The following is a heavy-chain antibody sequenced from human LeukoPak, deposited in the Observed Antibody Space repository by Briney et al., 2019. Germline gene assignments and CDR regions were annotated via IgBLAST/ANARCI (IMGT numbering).Heavy chain of an antibody. CDR1: GFSFDDYA. V-gene: IGHV3-9*01. D-gene: IGHD3-10*01. J-gene: IGHJ4*02. CDR2: ISWNSGSI. CDR3: AKDISWFGESPFDY. Sequence: GGSLRLSCAASGFSFDDYALHWVRQAPGKGLEWVSGISWNSGSIGYADSVKGRFTISRDNAKNSLYLQMNSLRAEDTALYYCAKDISWFGESPFDYWGQGTLVTVSS.